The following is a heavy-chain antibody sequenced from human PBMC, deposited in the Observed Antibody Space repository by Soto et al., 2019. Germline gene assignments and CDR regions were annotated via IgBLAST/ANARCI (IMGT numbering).Heavy chain of an antibody. V-gene: IGHV1-69*01. J-gene: IGHJ6*02. D-gene: IGHD3-10*01. CDR3: ARGTTMVRGVERYDYYYGMYV. Sequence: QVQLVQSGAEVKKPGSSVKVSCKASGGTFSSYAISWVRQAPGQGLEWMGGIIPIFGTANYAQKFQGRVTIPADESTSTAYLELSSLRSEDTAVYYCARGTTMVRGVERYDYYYGMYVWGQGTTVTV. CDR2: IIPIFGTA. CDR1: GGTFSSYA.